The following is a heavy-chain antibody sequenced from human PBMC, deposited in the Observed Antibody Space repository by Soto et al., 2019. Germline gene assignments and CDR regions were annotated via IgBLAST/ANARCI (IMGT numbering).Heavy chain of an antibody. V-gene: IGHV3-30*18. D-gene: IGHD6-13*01. Sequence: QVHLVESGGGVVQPGRSLRLSCAASGFTFSNNGMHWVRQAPGKGLEWMGVISYEGSEKYYAGSVKGRFTISRDNSNNTLYLQMHTLRAEHAAIYYCVKDNGAAAGFEYWGHGILVTVSS. CDR1: GFTFSNNG. CDR2: ISYEGSEK. J-gene: IGHJ4*01. CDR3: VKDNGAAAGFEY.